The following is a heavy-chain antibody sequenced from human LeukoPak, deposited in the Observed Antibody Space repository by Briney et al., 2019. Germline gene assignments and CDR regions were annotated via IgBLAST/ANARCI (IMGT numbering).Heavy chain of an antibody. CDR2: IYYSGST. V-gene: IGHV4-30-4*01. J-gene: IGHJ4*02. Sequence: PSETLSLTCAVSGGSLSSGDYYWSWIRQPPGKGLEWIGYIYYSGSTYYNPSLKSRVTISVDTSKNQFSLKLSSVTAADTAVYYCAREDYYDSSGTLDYWGQGTLVTVSS. CDR3: AREDYYDSSGTLDY. CDR1: GGSLSSGDYY. D-gene: IGHD3-22*01.